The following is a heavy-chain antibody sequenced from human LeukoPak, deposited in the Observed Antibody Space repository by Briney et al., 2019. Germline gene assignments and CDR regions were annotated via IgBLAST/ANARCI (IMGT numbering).Heavy chain of an antibody. J-gene: IGHJ6*02. V-gene: IGHV5-51*01. CDR1: GYCFTSYW. Sequence: GESLKISCKGSGYCFTSYWIGWVRQMPGKGLEWMGIIYPGDSDTRYSPSFQGQVTISADKSISTAYLQWSSLKASDTAMYYCASSSMVAPPYDYYYGMDVWGQGTTVTVSS. D-gene: IGHD4/OR15-4a*01. CDR3: ASSSMVAPPYDYYYGMDV. CDR2: IYPGDSDT.